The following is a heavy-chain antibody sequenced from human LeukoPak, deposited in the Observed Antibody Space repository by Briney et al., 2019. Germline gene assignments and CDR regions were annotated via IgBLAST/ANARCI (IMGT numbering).Heavy chain of an antibody. CDR3: ATREHHLLRTPGDY. CDR2: ISHTGTT. J-gene: IGHJ4*02. D-gene: IGHD1-26*01. CDR1: GASITISDYY. V-gene: IGHV4-39*01. Sequence: SETLPLTCTVSGASITISDYYWGWIRLPPGKGLEWIGTISHTGTTYYNPSLQSRVIISVDKSKNQFSLKLSSVTAADTAVYYCATREHHLLRTPGDYWGQGTLVTVSS.